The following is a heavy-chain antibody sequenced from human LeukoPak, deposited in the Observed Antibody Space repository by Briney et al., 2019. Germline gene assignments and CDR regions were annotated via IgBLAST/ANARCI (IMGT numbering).Heavy chain of an antibody. V-gene: IGHV4-4*07. Sequence: SETLSLTCSVSGGSTNSYYWSWIRESGGKGLEWIESIYSSGSTVYDPSRNIRLTMSIDTSKNQFSLTLKSVTATDTAVYYCARVKASSTSWTFDQWGQGALVTVSS. D-gene: IGHD2-2*01. CDR2: IYSSGST. CDR3: ARVKASSTSWTFDQ. J-gene: IGHJ4*02. CDR1: GGSTNSYY.